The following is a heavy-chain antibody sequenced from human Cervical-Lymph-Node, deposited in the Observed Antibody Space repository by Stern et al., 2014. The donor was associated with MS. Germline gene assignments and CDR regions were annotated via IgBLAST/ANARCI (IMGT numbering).Heavy chain of an antibody. J-gene: IGHJ4*02. CDR1: GFTFSNYA. D-gene: IGHD5-24*01. CDR2: VPYDVSSGE. V-gene: IGHV3-30*09. Sequence: QVQLVQSGGGVVQPGTSLRLSCAASGFTFSNYAMHWVRQAPGKGLEWVAAVPYDVSSGEYYADSVRGRFAVSRDNSKNTLFLQMNSLRAEDTAVYYCVREALREMNYWGQGTLVTVSS. CDR3: VREALREMNY.